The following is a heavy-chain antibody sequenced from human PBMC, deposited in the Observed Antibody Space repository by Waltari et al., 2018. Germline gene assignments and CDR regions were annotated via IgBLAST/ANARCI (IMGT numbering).Heavy chain of an antibody. CDR3: ARGVRGVNNWFDP. V-gene: IGHV1-2*02. CDR1: GYTFTRYY. Sequence: QVQLVQSGAEVKKPGASVKVSCKASGYTFTRYYTHWLRPAPGQGLEWMGWINPNSGGTNYAQKFQGRVTMTRDTSISTAYMELSRLRSDDTAVYYCARGVRGVNNWFDPWGQGTLVTVSS. CDR2: INPNSGGT. D-gene: IGHD3-10*01. J-gene: IGHJ5*02.